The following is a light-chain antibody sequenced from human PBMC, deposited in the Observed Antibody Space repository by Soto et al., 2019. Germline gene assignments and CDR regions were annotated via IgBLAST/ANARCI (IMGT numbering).Light chain of an antibody. Sequence: DIQMTQSPSSVSASVGDRVTITCRASQGISTWLAWYQQEPGKAPKLLIHKASSLQSGVPSRFSGSGSGTDFTLTISSLHPDDFATYYCQQYNSYSPTFGQGTRVEIK. CDR1: QGISTW. J-gene: IGKJ1*01. V-gene: IGKV1-5*03. CDR3: QQYNSYSPT. CDR2: KAS.